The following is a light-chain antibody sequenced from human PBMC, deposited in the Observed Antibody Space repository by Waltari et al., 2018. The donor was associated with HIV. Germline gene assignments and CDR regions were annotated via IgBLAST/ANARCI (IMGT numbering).Light chain of an antibody. CDR3: SSYTRSTTLDAV. J-gene: IGLJ1*01. CDR1: NSAVGGYNY. V-gene: IGLV2-14*03. Sequence: SALTQPASVSGSPGQPIPISCSGTNSAVGGYNYVSWYQQPPGKAPKPIIFQVSHRPSGISNRFSGSKSGNTASLTISGLQAEDEADYYCSSYTRSTTLDAVFGTGTKVSVL. CDR2: QVS.